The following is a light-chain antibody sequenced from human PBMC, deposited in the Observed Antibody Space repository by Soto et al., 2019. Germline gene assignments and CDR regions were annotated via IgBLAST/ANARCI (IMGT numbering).Light chain of an antibody. CDR3: LVSYSGVPV. Sequence: QAVVTQETSLTVSPGGTVTLTCGSSTGAVTSGHYPYWFQQKPGQAPRTLIYDTNNKQSWTPARFSGSLLGGKAALTLSGAQPEDEAEYYCLVSYSGVPVFGGGTKLTVL. J-gene: IGLJ3*02. V-gene: IGLV7-46*01. CDR1: TGAVTSGHY. CDR2: DTN.